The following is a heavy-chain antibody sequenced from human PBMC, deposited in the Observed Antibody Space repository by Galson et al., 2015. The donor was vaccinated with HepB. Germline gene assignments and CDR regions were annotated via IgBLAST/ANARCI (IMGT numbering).Heavy chain of an antibody. Sequence: SCKASGYTFNGYYMNWVRQAPGQGLEWMGWINGNSGDTTSAQKFKGGVTMTRDRYMDTAYMELSRLTSDDTAVYYCARQSDALDIWGQGTLVTVSS. V-gene: IGHV1-2*02. CDR3: ARQSDALDI. J-gene: IGHJ3*02. CDR2: INGNSGDT. CDR1: GYTFNGYY.